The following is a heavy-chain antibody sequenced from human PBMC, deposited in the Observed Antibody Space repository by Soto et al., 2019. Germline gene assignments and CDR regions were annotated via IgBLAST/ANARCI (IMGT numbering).Heavy chain of an antibody. J-gene: IGHJ6*02. CDR3: AGGNGAAGYYYYGMDV. Sequence: QVQLQESGPGLVKPSETLSLTCTVSGGSISSYYWSWIRQPPGKGLEWIGYIYYSGSTNYNPSLKSRVTISVDTSKNQFSLKLSSVTAADTAVYYCAGGNGAAGYYYYGMDVWGQGTTVTVSS. D-gene: IGHD2-8*01. CDR2: IYYSGST. CDR1: GGSISSYY. V-gene: IGHV4-59*01.